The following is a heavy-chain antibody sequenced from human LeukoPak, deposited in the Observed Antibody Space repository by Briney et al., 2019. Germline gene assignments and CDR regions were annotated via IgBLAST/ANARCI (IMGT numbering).Heavy chain of an antibody. D-gene: IGHD1/OR15-1a*01. CDR3: AREVGTTRWFDP. CDR1: GSSISNYY. J-gene: IGHJ5*02. V-gene: IGHV4-4*07. CDR2: IHTSGNT. Sequence: SETLSLTCNVSGSSISNYYWTWIRQPAGKGLEWIGRIHTSGNTNYNPSLNSRVTMSVDTSKNQFSLRFYSVTAADTAVYYCAREVGTTRWFDPWGRGTLVTVSS.